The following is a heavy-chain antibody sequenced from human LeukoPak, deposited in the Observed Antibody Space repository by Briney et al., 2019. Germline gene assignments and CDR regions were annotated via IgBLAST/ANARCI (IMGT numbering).Heavy chain of an antibody. V-gene: IGHV3-21*01. J-gene: IGHJ4*02. D-gene: IGHD1-26*01. CDR2: ISSSSSYI. Sequence: PGGSLRLSCAASGFTFSSYSMKWVRQAPGKGLKWVSSISSSSSYIYYADSVKGRFTISRDNAKNSLYLQMNSLRAEDTAVYYCAAQWEPYFDYWGQGTLVTVSS. CDR1: GFTFSSYS. CDR3: AAQWEPYFDY.